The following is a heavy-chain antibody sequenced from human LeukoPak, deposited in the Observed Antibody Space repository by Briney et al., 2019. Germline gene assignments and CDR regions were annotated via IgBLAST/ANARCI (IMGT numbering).Heavy chain of an antibody. J-gene: IGHJ6*03. V-gene: IGHV3-20*04. D-gene: IGHD2-2*01. Sequence: GGSLRLSCAASGFTFDDYGMSWVRQAPGKGLEWVSGINWNGGSTGYADSVKGRFTISRDNAKNSLYLQMNSLRAEDTALYYCARARDCSSTSCYSGSYYYYYMDVWGKGTTVTVSS. CDR1: GFTFDDYG. CDR2: INWNGGST. CDR3: ARARDCSSTSCYSGSYYYYYMDV.